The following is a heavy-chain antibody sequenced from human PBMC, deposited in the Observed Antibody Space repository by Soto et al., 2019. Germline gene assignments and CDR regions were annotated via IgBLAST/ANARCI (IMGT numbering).Heavy chain of an antibody. CDR3: AREREQLGSYYYGMDV. D-gene: IGHD6-6*01. CDR1: GYTFTSYG. V-gene: IGHV1-18*01. J-gene: IGHJ6*02. CDR2: ISAYNGNT. Sequence: ASVKVSCKASGYTFTSYGISWVRQAPGQGLEWMGWISAYNGNTNYAQKLQGRVTMTTDTSTSTAYMELRSLRSDDTAVYYCAREREQLGSYYYGMDVCAQGTTVTVSS.